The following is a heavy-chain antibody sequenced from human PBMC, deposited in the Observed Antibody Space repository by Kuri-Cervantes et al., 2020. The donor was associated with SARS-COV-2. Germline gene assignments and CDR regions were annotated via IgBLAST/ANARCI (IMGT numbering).Heavy chain of an antibody. Sequence: ASVKVSCKASGYTFTGYYMHWVRQAPGQGLEWMGRINPNSGGTNYAQKLQGRVTMTTDTSTSIAYMELRSLRSDDTAVYYCARDAGYYDSSGYRYYFDYWGQGTLVTVSS. CDR2: INPNSGGT. CDR1: GYTFTGYY. CDR3: ARDAGYYDSSGYRYYFDY. D-gene: IGHD3-22*01. J-gene: IGHJ4*02. V-gene: IGHV1-2*06.